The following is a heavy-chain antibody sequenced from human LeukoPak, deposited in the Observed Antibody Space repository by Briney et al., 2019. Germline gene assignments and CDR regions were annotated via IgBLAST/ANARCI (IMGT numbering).Heavy chain of an antibody. CDR1: GFTFSSYG. CDR3: AKDPGRGLDY. CDR2: IRYDGITK. D-gene: IGHD1-26*01. V-gene: IGHV3-30*02. Sequence: GGSLGLSCAASGFTFSSYGMHWVRQAPGKGLEWVAFIRYDGITKDYADSVKGRYTISRDKSKNTLYLQMSSLGAEDTAVYYCAKDPGRGLDYWGQGTLVTVSS. J-gene: IGHJ4*02.